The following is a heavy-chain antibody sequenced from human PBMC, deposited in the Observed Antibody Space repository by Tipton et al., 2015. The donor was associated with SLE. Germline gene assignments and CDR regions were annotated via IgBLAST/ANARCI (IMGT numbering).Heavy chain of an antibody. CDR2: IYTSGST. CDR1: GGSISSYY. Sequence: LRLSCTVSGGSISSYYWSWIRQPAGKGLEWIGRIYTSGSTNYNPSLKSRVTISVDTSKNQFSLKLSSVTAADTAVYYCARDGINDYGDYGHAFDIWGQGTMVTVSS. CDR3: ARDGINDYGDYGHAFDI. V-gene: IGHV4-4*07. J-gene: IGHJ3*02. D-gene: IGHD4-17*01.